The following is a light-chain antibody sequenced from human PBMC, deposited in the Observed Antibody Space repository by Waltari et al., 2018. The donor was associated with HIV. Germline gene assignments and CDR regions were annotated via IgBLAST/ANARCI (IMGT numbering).Light chain of an antibody. CDR1: PSVLYSSNNKNY. CDR3: QQYYSTPLT. CDR2: WAS. Sequence: DLVMTQSPDSLALSLGERSPINCKSSPSVLYSSNNKNYLAWYQQKPGQPPKLLIYWASTRESGVPDRFSGSGSGTDFTLTISSLQAEDVAVYYCQQYYSTPLTFGGGTKVEIK. J-gene: IGKJ4*01. V-gene: IGKV4-1*01.